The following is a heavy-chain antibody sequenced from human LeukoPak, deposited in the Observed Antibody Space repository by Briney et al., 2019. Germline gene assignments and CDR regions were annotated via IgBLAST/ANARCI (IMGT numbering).Heavy chain of an antibody. V-gene: IGHV4-59*08. D-gene: IGHD5-24*01. J-gene: IGHJ4*02. CDR2: IYYSGST. Sequence: SETLSLTCTVSGGSISSYYWSWIRQPPGKGLEWIGYIYYSGSTNYNPSLKSRVTISVDTSKNQFSLKLSSVTAADTAMYYCARGRVEMATIDFDYWGQGTLVTVSS. CDR3: ARGRVEMATIDFDY. CDR1: GGSISSYY.